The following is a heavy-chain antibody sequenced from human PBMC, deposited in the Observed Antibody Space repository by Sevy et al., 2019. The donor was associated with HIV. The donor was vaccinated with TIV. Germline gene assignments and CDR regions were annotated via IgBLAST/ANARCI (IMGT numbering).Heavy chain of an antibody. D-gene: IGHD3-10*01. CDR3: ASGVGELFSGAFDI. J-gene: IGHJ3*02. CDR2: INWNGGST. Sequence: GGSLRLSCAASGFTFDDYGMSWVRQAPGKGLEWVSGINWNGGSTGYADSVKGRFTISRDNAKNSLYLQMNSLRAEDTALYYCASGVGELFSGAFDIWGQGTMVTVSS. CDR1: GFTFDDYG. V-gene: IGHV3-20*04.